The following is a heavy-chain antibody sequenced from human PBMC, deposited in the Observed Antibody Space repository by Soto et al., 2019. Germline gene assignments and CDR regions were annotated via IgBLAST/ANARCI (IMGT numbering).Heavy chain of an antibody. CDR3: ARDAFGSIVVRPWWFDP. Sequence: EVQLVESGGGLVKPGGSLRLSCAVSRFTFSSYNMNWVRQAPGKGLEWVSSISSSSDYIYYADSVEGRFTIARDNAKNSLYLHMNSLRAEDTSVYYCARDAFGSIVVRPWWFDPWGQGALVTVSS. V-gene: IGHV3-21*01. J-gene: IGHJ5*02. CDR1: RFTFSSYN. CDR2: ISSSSDYI. D-gene: IGHD6-6*01.